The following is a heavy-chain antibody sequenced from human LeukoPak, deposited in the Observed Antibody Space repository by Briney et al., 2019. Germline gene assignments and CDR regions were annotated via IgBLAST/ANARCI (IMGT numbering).Heavy chain of an antibody. CDR1: GLTFSSNG. CDR3: VRDLYYRFDF. CDR2: ISYDGSNE. V-gene: IGHV3-30*03. D-gene: IGHD3-10*01. J-gene: IGHJ4*02. Sequence: GGSLRLSCAASGLTFSSNGMHWVRQAPGKGLEWVAVISYDGSNEYYADSVKGRFTVSRDNAKNTLFLQMNSPRAEDTAVYYCVRDLYYRFDFWGQGTLVTVSS.